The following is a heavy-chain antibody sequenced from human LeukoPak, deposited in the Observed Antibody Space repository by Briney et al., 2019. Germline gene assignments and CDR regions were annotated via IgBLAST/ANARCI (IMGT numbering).Heavy chain of an antibody. Sequence: SETLSLTCAVYGGSFSGYYWSWIRQPPGKGLEWIGEINHSGSTNYNPSLKSRVTISVDTSKNQFSLKPSSVTAADTAVYYCARLYGSGSYSLDVWGKGTTVTISS. CDR3: ARLYGSGSYSLDV. V-gene: IGHV4-34*01. D-gene: IGHD3-10*01. J-gene: IGHJ6*04. CDR2: INHSGST. CDR1: GGSFSGYY.